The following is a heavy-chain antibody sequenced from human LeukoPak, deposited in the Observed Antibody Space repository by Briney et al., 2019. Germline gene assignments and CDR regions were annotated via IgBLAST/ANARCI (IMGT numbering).Heavy chain of an antibody. Sequence: GGSLRLSCAASGFSFSSYAMSWVRQAPGKGPEWVSAISGIGDRLYYADSVKGRFTISRDNSKNTQSLQMDGLRAEDTAVYYCAKESPYTSPRNYYFDYWGQGTLVTVSS. V-gene: IGHV3-23*01. D-gene: IGHD1-14*01. CDR3: AKESPYTSPRNYYFDY. CDR2: ISGIGDRL. J-gene: IGHJ4*02. CDR1: GFSFSSYA.